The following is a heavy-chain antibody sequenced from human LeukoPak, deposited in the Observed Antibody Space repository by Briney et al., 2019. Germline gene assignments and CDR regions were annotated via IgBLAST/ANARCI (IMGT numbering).Heavy chain of an antibody. CDR3: ARVGRGRAAAGFGAFDI. Sequence: GGSLRLSCAASGFTFSDYYMSWIRQAPGKGLEWVSYISNSGTTINYADSVEGRFTISRDNAKNSVYLQVNSLRTEDTAVYFCARVGRGRAAAGFGAFDIWGQGTRVTVSS. CDR1: GFTFSDYY. V-gene: IGHV3-11*01. D-gene: IGHD6-13*01. J-gene: IGHJ3*02. CDR2: ISNSGTTI.